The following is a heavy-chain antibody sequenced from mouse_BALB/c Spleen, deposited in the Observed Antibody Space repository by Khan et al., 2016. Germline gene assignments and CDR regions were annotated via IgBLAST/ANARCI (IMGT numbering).Heavy chain of an antibody. D-gene: IGHD2-1*01. CDR2: ISTYYGDT. V-gene: IGHV1S137*01. Sequence: VQLQESGAELVRPGVSVKISCKGSGYTFTDYAMHWVKQSHARSLEWIGVISTYYGDTSCNQKFEGKATMTVDKSSSTAYMELARLTSEDSAIYYCAREGLNYDYAMDYWGQGTSVTVSS. CDR1: GYTFTDYA. CDR3: AREGLNYDYAMDY. J-gene: IGHJ4*01.